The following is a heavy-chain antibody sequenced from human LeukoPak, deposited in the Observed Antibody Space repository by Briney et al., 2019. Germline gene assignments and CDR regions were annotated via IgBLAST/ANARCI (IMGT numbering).Heavy chain of an antibody. CDR1: GFTFNNYA. J-gene: IGHJ4*02. V-gene: IGHV3-23*01. D-gene: IGHD5-18*01. Sequence: PGGSLRLSCAASGFTFNNYAMSWVRQAPGNGLEWVSGISDSGRATYYTDSVRGRCTISRDNSKNTVYLQMSNLRAEDTAVYFCARHDSFIPYWGQGSLVTVSS. CDR3: ARHDSFIPY. CDR2: ISDSGRAT.